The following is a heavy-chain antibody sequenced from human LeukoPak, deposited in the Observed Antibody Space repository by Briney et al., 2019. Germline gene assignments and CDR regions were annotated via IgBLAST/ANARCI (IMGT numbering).Heavy chain of an antibody. CDR2: IRYDGSNK. CDR3: AKERYNWNDKGFDP. Sequence: GGSLRLSXAASGFTFSSYGMHWVRQAPGKGLEWVAFIRYDGSNKYYADSVKGRFTISRDNSKNTLYLQMNSLRAEDTAVYYCAKERYNWNDKGFDPWGQGTLVTVSS. CDR1: GFTFSSYG. V-gene: IGHV3-30*02. J-gene: IGHJ5*02. D-gene: IGHD1-20*01.